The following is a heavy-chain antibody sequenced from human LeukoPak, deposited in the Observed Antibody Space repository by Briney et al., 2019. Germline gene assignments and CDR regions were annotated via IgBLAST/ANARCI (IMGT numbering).Heavy chain of an antibody. CDR1: GYTFSGNY. CDR3: ARGTNTYDFDY. D-gene: IGHD3-22*01. J-gene: IGHJ4*02. CDR2: INPNRGAT. Sequence: LGASVKVSCKASGYTFSGNYMHWVRQAPGQGLEWMGWINPNRGATNYAQKFQGRVTMTRDTSISTAYMEVSRLRSDDTAVFYCARGTNTYDFDYWGQGTQVTVSS. V-gene: IGHV1-2*03.